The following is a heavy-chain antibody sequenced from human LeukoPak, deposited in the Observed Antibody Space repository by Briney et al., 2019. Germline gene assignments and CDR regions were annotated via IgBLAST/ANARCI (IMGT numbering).Heavy chain of an antibody. CDR1: GFTFSSYA. CDR3: ARVRRYSQSYYFDY. D-gene: IGHD5-18*01. Sequence: RSVRLSCAASGFTFSSYAMHWVRQAPGKGLEWVAVISYDGSNKYYADSVKGRFTISRDNSKNTLYLQMNSLRAEDTAVYYCARVRRYSQSYYFDYWGQGTLVTVSS. V-gene: IGHV3-30*01. J-gene: IGHJ4*02. CDR2: ISYDGSNK.